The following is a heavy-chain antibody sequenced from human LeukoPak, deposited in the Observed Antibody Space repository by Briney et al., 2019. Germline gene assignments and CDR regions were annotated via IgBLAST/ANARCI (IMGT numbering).Heavy chain of an antibody. CDR3: ARDTLYSGSYPFDY. V-gene: IGHV7-4-1*02. CDR2: INTNTGNP. Sequence: GASVKVSCKASGYTFTSYAMNWVRQAPGQGLEWMGWINTNTGNPTYAQGFTGRSVFSLDTSVSTAYLQISSLKAEDTAVYYCARDTLYSGSYPFDYWGQGTLVTVSS. CDR1: GYTFTSYA. D-gene: IGHD1-26*01. J-gene: IGHJ4*02.